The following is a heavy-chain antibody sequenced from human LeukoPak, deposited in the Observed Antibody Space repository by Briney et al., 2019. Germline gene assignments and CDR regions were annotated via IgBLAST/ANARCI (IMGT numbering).Heavy chain of an antibody. Sequence: PGGSLRLSCAASGFTFSRSSMNWVRQAPGKGLEWVSYISSSSSTIHYADSVKGRFTISRDNAKNSLYLQMNSLRAEDTAVYYCAREKNDYSNYIDYWGQGTLVTVSS. CDR2: ISSSSSTI. CDR3: AREKNDYSNYIDY. D-gene: IGHD4-11*01. V-gene: IGHV3-48*01. CDR1: GFTFSRSS. J-gene: IGHJ4*02.